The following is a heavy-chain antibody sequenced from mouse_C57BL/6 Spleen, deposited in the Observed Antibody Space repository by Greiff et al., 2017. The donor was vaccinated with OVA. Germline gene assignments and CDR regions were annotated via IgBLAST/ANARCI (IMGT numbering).Heavy chain of an antibody. Sequence: QVQLQQSGPELVKPGASVKISCKASGYAFSSSWMNWVKQRPGKGLEWIGRIYPGDGDTNYNGKFKGKATLTADKSSSTAYMQLSSLTSEDSAVYCCARGGYYGSSYPVGFDYWGQGTTLTVSS. CDR1: GYAFSSSW. CDR3: ARGGYYGSSYPVGFDY. J-gene: IGHJ2*01. CDR2: IYPGDGDT. V-gene: IGHV1-82*01. D-gene: IGHD1-1*01.